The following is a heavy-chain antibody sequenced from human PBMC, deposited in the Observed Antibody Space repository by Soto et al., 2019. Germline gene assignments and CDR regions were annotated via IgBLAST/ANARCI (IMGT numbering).Heavy chain of an antibody. V-gene: IGHV4-39*01. D-gene: IGHD3-16*01. CDR3: ASSKGGWFDP. CDR2: IYYSGTT. Sequence: QPQLQESGPGLVKPSETLSLTCTVSGGSISSSSYYWGWIRQPPGKGPEWIGSIYYSGTTYYNPSRKSRVTISVDTSKNQFSLKLSSVTAADTAVYYCASSKGGWFDPWGQGTLVTVSS. CDR1: GGSISSSSYY. J-gene: IGHJ5*02.